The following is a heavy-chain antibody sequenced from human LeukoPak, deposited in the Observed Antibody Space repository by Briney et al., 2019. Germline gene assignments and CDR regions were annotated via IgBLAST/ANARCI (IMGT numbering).Heavy chain of an antibody. J-gene: IGHJ3*02. CDR2: IYTSGST. Sequence: PSETLSLTCTVSGGSISSYYWSWIRQPAGKGLEWIGRIYTSGSTNYNPSLKSRVTISVDTSKNQFSLKLSSVTAADTAVYYCARDIVVVPADLTHAFDIWGQGTMVTVSS. CDR1: GGSISSYY. V-gene: IGHV4-4*07. D-gene: IGHD2-2*01. CDR3: ARDIVVVPADLTHAFDI.